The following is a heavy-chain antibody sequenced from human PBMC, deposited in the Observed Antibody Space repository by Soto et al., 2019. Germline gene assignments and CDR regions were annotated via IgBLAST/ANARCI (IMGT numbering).Heavy chain of an antibody. Sequence: EVQLVESGGGLVQPGGSLRLSCAASGFTFSSYEMNWVRQAPGKGLEWVSYISSSGSTIYYADSVKGRFTISRDNAKNSLYLQMNSLRAEDTAVYYCARAAETQLRPYYYDSSGYPDYWGQGTLVTVSS. CDR1: GFTFSSYE. D-gene: IGHD3-22*01. CDR2: ISSSGSTI. CDR3: ARAAETQLRPYYYDSSGYPDY. V-gene: IGHV3-48*03. J-gene: IGHJ4*02.